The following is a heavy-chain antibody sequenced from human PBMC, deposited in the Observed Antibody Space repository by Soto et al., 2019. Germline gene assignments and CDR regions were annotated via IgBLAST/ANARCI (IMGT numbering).Heavy chain of an antibody. CDR2: IIPIFGTA. CDR3: ASCSGGSCYYYYGMDV. V-gene: IGHV1-69*13. J-gene: IGHJ6*02. CDR1: GGTFSSYA. Sequence: AASVKVSCKASGGTFSSYAISWVRQAPGQGLEWMGGIIPIFGTANYAQKFQGRVTITADESTSTAYMELSSLRSEDTAVYYCASCSGGSCYYYYGMDVWGQGTTVTVSS. D-gene: IGHD2-15*01.